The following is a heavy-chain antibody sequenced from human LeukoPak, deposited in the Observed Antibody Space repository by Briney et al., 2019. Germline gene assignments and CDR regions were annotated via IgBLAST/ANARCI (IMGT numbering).Heavy chain of an antibody. Sequence: SVKLSCKASRYTFTGYYMHCVRHAPGQGLEWMGWSNHNSGGTNYPQKSQGRVTMTRDTPISTADMELGRVRSDYTAVYCCARVTVAGYFDYWGQGTLVTVSS. D-gene: IGHD6-19*01. V-gene: IGHV1-2*02. CDR3: ARVTVAGYFDY. CDR2: SNHNSGGT. CDR1: RYTFTGYY. J-gene: IGHJ4*02.